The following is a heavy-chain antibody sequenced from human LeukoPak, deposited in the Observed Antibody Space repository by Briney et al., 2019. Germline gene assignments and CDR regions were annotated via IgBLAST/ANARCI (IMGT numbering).Heavy chain of an antibody. J-gene: IGHJ4*02. V-gene: IGHV1-2*02. Sequence: GASVKVSCKASGYTFTGYYMHWVRQAPGQGLEWVGWINPKNGGSNYAQKFQGRVTMTRDRSISTAYMELSRLTSDDTAVYYCARALITVDIVATIAFDYWGQGTLVTVSS. CDR2: INPKNGGS. CDR1: GYTFTGYY. CDR3: ARALITVDIVATIAFDY. D-gene: IGHD5-12*01.